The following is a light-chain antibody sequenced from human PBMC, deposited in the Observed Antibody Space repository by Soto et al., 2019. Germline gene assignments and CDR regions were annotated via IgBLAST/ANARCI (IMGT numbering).Light chain of an antibody. CDR2: LTN. CDR1: SSNIGTNN. Sequence: QSVLTQSPSASGTPGQRVSISCSGSSSNIGTNNVNWYQQLPGTAPQLLIYLTNQRPSGVPDRFSGSKSGTSASLAISGLQSEDEADYYCAAWDDSLTGPVFGGGTKLTVL. CDR3: AAWDDSLTGPV. J-gene: IGLJ3*02. V-gene: IGLV1-44*01.